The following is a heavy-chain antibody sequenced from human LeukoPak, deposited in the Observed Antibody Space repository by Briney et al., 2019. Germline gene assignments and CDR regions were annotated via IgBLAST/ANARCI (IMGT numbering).Heavy chain of an antibody. Sequence: PGGSLRLSCAASGLTFSSYWMSWVRQAPGKGLEWVANIKQDGSEKYYVDSVKGRFTISRDNAKNSLYLQMNSLRAEDTAVYYCARDAVAYDFWSGYYTLGAFDIWGQGTMVTVSS. CDR1: GLTFSSYW. CDR3: ARDAVAYDFWSGYYTLGAFDI. D-gene: IGHD3-3*01. CDR2: IKQDGSEK. V-gene: IGHV3-7*01. J-gene: IGHJ3*02.